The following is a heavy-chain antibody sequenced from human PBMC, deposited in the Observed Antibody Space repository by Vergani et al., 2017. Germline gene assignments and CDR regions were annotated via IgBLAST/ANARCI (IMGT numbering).Heavy chain of an antibody. CDR1: GYTFTGYY. CDR3: ARNPVITFGRVIVPRDAFDI. J-gene: IGHJ3*02. Sequence: QVQLVQSGAEVKKPGASVKVSCKASGYTFTGYYMHWVRQAPGQGLEWMGWINSNSGGTNYAQKFQGRVTMTRDTSISTAYMELSRLRSDDTAVYYCARNPVITFGRVIVPRDAFDIWGQGTMVTVSS. D-gene: IGHD3-16*02. CDR2: INSNSGGT. V-gene: IGHV1-2*02.